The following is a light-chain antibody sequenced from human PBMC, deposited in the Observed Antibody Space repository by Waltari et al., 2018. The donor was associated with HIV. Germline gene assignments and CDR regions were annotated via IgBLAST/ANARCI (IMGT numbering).Light chain of an antibody. J-gene: IGLJ2*01. CDR1: KLGDKY. CDR3: QAWDSSSVV. V-gene: IGLV3-1*01. Sequence: PSVSVSPGQTASITCSGDKLGDKYACWYQQKPGQSPVLVIYQDSKRPSGIPERFSGSNSGNTATLTISGTQAMDEADYYCQAWDSSSVVFGGGTKLTVL. CDR2: QDS.